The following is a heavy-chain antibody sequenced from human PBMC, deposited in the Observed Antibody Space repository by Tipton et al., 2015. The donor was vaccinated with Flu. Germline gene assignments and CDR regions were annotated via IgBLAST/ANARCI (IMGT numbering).Heavy chain of an antibody. J-gene: IGHJ4*02. Sequence: GLVKPSETLSLTCAVYGGSFSGYYWTWIRQPPGKGLEWIGEINHRGSTNYNPSLKSRVTISVDTSKNQFSLKVRSLTAADSAVYYCARHTGDSVRGVIDYWGQGTLVTVSS. CDR2: INHRGST. CDR1: GGSFSGYY. V-gene: IGHV4-34*01. CDR3: ARHTGDSVRGVIDY. D-gene: IGHD3-10*02.